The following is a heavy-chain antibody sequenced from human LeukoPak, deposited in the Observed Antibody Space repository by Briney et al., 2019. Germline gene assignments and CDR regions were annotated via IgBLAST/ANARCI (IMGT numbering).Heavy chain of an antibody. CDR3: ASCWGWFDP. CDR2: IYYSGST. Sequence: SETLSLTCAVYGGSFSGYYWSWIRQPPGKGLEWIGYIYYSGSTYHNPSLKSRVTISVDTSKNQFSLKLSSVTAADTAVYYCASCWGWFDPWGQGTLVTVSS. J-gene: IGHJ5*02. CDR1: GGSFSGYY. V-gene: IGHV4-30-4*08. D-gene: IGHD7-27*01.